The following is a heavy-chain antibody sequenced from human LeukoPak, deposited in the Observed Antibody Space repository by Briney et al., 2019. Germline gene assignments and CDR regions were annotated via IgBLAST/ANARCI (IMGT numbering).Heavy chain of an antibody. J-gene: IGHJ3*01. Sequence: GGSLRLSCAASGFTFSTYSMNWVRQAPGKGLEWVSSISSRRSYIYYADSVKGRFTISRDNAKNSLYLQINSLRAEDTAVYYCARDPYYHDNSFGAFDVWGQGTMVTVSS. D-gene: IGHD3-22*01. CDR3: ARDPYYHDNSFGAFDV. CDR1: GFTFSTYS. V-gene: IGHV3-21*01. CDR2: ISSRRSYI.